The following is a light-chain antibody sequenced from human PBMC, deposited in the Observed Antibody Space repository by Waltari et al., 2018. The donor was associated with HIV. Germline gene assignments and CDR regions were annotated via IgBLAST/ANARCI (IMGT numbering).Light chain of an antibody. CDR1: QSISTS. J-gene: IGKJ3*01. CDR3: QQSYSRPPT. V-gene: IGKV1-39*01. CDR2: AAS. Sequence: DIQMTQSPSSLSASVGDRVTITCRASQSISTSLNWCQQKPGKAPKVLINAASSLQSGVPTRFRGTGSGTHFTLTISNLQPEDFATYYCQQSYSRPPTFGPGTTVDVK.